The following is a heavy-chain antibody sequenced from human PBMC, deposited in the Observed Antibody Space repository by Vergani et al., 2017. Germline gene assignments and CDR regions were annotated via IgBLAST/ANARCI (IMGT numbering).Heavy chain of an antibody. Sequence: QMQLQESGPGLVKASETLSLTCTVPGDSIISRSYYWGWIRQPPGKGLEWIGIIYNSGNGDSSSSLKSRVTISADTSKNQFSLSLTSVTAADTAVYYCASGKYYSDSTSHFRGRYFDVWGRGTLVTVPS. D-gene: IGHD3-16*01. CDR2: IYNSGNG. V-gene: IGHV4-39*01. CDR1: GDSIISRSYY. J-gene: IGHJ2*01. CDR3: ASGKYYSDSTSHFRGRYFDV.